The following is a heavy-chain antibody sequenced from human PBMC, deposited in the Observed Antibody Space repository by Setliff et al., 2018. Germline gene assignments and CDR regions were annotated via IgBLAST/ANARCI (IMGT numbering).Heavy chain of an antibody. D-gene: IGHD3-16*01. CDR3: SRFGLYYEAVYGGGDYYYYGMDV. Sequence: ASVKVSCKASGYTFTTYGISWVRQAPGQGLEWMGWISADNGNTNYAQNLQGRVTMTTDTSTGTIYMELRSLRADDTAVYYCSRFGLYYEAVYGGGDYYYYGMDVWGQGTTVTVSS. CDR1: GYTFTTYG. CDR2: ISADNGNT. V-gene: IGHV1-18*01. J-gene: IGHJ6*02.